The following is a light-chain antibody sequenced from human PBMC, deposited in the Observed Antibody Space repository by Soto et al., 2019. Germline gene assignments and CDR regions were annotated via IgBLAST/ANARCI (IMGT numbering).Light chain of an antibody. V-gene: IGKV1-5*03. CDR3: QQYGSSSPCT. J-gene: IGKJ1*01. CDR1: QSISSW. Sequence: DIQMTQSPSTLSASVGDRVTITCRASQSISSWLAWYQQKPGRAPKLLIYKASSLETGVPSRFSGSGSGTEFTLIICSLQPDDFASYYCQQYGSSSPCTFGQGTKVEIK. CDR2: KAS.